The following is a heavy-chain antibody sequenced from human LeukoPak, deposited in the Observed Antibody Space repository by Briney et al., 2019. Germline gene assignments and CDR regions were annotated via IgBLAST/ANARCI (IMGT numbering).Heavy chain of an antibody. V-gene: IGHV4-34*01. CDR3: ARAGSWYEYYFDY. J-gene: IGHJ4*02. CDR1: GGSFSGYH. Sequence: SETLSLTCAVYGGSFSGYHWSWIRQPPGKGLEWIGEINHSGSTNYNPSLKSRVTISVDTSKNQFSLKLSSVTAADTAVYYCARAGSWYEYYFDYWGQGTLVTVSS. D-gene: IGHD6-13*01. CDR2: INHSGST.